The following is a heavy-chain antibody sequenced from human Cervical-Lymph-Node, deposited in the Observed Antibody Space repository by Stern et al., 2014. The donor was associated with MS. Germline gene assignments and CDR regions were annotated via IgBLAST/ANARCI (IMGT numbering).Heavy chain of an antibody. CDR2: INHIGNT. J-gene: IGHJ4*02. V-gene: IGHV4-34*01. Sequence: QVQLQQWGAGLVKPSETLSLTCTVYGSSFSGYYWSWIRQPPGKGLEWVGEINHIGNTNYNPALKSRVTISVDTSKNQISLNLSSVTAADTAVYYCSRGGTWLQDFDYWGQGTPVTVSS. CDR1: GSSFSGYY. D-gene: IGHD5-18*01. CDR3: SRGGTWLQDFDY.